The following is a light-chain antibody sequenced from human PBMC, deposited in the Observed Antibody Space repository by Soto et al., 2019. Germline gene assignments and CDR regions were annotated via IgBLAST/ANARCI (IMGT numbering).Light chain of an antibody. CDR2: DVS. CDR1: SSDVGGYNY. CDR3: SSYTSSSTLV. V-gene: IGLV2-14*01. J-gene: IGLJ2*01. Sequence: QSALTQPASVSGSPGQSITISCTGTSSDVGGYNYVSWYQQDPGKAPKLMIYDVSNRPSGVSNRFSGSKSGNTASLTISGLQAEDEAGYYCSSYTSSSTLVFGGGTKVTVL.